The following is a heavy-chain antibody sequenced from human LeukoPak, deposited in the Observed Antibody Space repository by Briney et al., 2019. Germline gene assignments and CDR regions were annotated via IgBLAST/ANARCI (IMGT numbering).Heavy chain of an antibody. Sequence: RGCLRLSCAASGFTFSADAMGWVRQAPGKGRGWVSTVSGSGGSTYHADSVKGRFTISRDNSNNTLYLEMNSLRAEDTAVYYCAKGAASRGYTYVANWGQGTLVTVSS. D-gene: IGHD5-18*01. CDR3: AKGAASRGYTYVAN. CDR1: GFTFSADA. J-gene: IGHJ4*02. CDR2: VSGSGGST. V-gene: IGHV3-23*01.